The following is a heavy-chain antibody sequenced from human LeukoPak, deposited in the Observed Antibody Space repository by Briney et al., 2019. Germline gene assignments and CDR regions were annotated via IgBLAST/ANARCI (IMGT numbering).Heavy chain of an antibody. CDR3: ARLGLEKAFDY. Sequence: SEALSLTCTVSGGSISSYYWSWIRQPPGKGLEWIGYIYYSGSTNYNPSPKSRVTISVDTSKNQFSLKLSSVTAADTAVYYCARLGLEKAFDYWGQGTLVTVSS. V-gene: IGHV4-59*08. CDR1: GGSISSYY. CDR2: IYYSGST. D-gene: IGHD3-3*01. J-gene: IGHJ4*02.